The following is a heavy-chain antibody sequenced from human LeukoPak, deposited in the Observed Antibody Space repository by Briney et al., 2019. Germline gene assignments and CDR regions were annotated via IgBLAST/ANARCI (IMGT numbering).Heavy chain of an antibody. Sequence: GGSLRLSCAASGFTFTSYAMSWVRQAPGKGLEWVSAITGTGGSTYYAASVKGRFTVSRDNSRNTLYLQMSSLRAEDTAMYYCAKVRDTRDWYKDAFDIWGQGTRVTVSS. V-gene: IGHV3-23*01. CDR2: ITGTGGST. J-gene: IGHJ3*02. D-gene: IGHD3/OR15-3a*01. CDR3: AKVRDTRDWYKDAFDI. CDR1: GFTFTSYA.